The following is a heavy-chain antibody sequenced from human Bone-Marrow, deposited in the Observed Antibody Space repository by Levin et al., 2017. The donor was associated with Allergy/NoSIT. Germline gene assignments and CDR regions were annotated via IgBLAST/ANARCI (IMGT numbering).Heavy chain of an antibody. Sequence: GESLKISCAASGFTFSSYAMSWVRQAPGKGLEWVSAISGSGGSTYYADSVKGRFSISRDNSKNTLYLQMNSLRAEDTAVYYCAKDIGMAGQEEADYYGMDVWGQGTTVTVSS. J-gene: IGHJ6*02. V-gene: IGHV3-23*01. CDR3: AKDIGMAGQEEADYYGMDV. D-gene: IGHD6-19*01. CDR2: ISGSGGST. CDR1: GFTFSSYA.